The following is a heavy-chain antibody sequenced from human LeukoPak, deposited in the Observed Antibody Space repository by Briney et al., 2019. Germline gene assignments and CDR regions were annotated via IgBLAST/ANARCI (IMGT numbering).Heavy chain of an antibody. D-gene: IGHD6-19*01. CDR2: ISYHGNTQ. CDR1: GYTFTGYY. Sequence: SCKASGYTFTGYYMHWVRQAPGEGLEWVAGISYHGNTQYYANSVEGRFTISRDNSKNTLYLQMNSLRVDDTALYYCARALDIAVALYNWFDPWGQGTLVTVSS. V-gene: IGHV3-30-3*01. J-gene: IGHJ5*02. CDR3: ARALDIAVALYNWFDP.